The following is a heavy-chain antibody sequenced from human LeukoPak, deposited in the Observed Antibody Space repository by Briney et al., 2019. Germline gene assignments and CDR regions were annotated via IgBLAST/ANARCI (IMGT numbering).Heavy chain of an antibody. CDR1: GYTFTSYG. CDR3: ARDLSGSYYFDY. D-gene: IGHD1-26*01. CDR2: INPNSGGT. Sequence: ASVKVSCKASGYTFTSYGISWVRQAPGQGLEWMGWINPNSGGTNYAQKFQGRVTMTRDTSISTAYMELSRLRSDDTAVYYCARDLSGSYYFDYWGQGTLVTVSS. J-gene: IGHJ4*02. V-gene: IGHV1-2*02.